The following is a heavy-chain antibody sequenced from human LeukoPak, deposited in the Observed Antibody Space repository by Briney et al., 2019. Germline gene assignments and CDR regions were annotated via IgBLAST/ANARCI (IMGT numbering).Heavy chain of an antibody. CDR3: ALMAADFDY. D-gene: IGHD2-8*01. CDR2: INHSGST. J-gene: IGHJ4*02. CDR1: GGSFSGYY. V-gene: IGHV4-34*01. Sequence: PSETLSLTCAVYGGSFSGYYWSWIRQPPGKGLEWIGEINHSGSTNYNPSLKSRVTISVGTSKNQFSLKLSSVTAADTAVYYCALMAADFDYWGQGTLVTVSS.